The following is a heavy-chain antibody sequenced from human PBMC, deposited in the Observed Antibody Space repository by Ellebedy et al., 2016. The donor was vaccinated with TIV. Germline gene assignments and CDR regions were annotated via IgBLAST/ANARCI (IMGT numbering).Heavy chain of an antibody. CDR3: ATGFRSSGTLFDY. Sequence: PGGSLRLSFAASGFTFSDFAMHWVRQAPGKGLEYVSGIASYGDPTYYATSVKGRFTISRDDSKNTLHLQMGSLRAEDMAIYYCATGFRSSGTLFDYWGQGTLVTVSS. CDR2: IASYGDPT. J-gene: IGHJ4*02. V-gene: IGHV3-64*01. D-gene: IGHD6-13*01. CDR1: GFTFSDFA.